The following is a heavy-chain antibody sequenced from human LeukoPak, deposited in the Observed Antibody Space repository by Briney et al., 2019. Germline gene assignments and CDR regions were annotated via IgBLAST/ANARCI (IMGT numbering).Heavy chain of an antibody. D-gene: IGHD3-10*01. J-gene: IGHJ4*02. Sequence: GGPLRLSCAASGFTFSSYWMSWLRQAPGKGREGVDNIKEDGSEKYYVDSVKGRFTISRDNAKNSLYLQMSSLRAEDTAVYYCARGFGRNPVDYWGQGTLVTVSS. CDR2: IKEDGSEK. CDR1: GFTFSSYW. V-gene: IGHV3-7*01. CDR3: ARGFGRNPVDY.